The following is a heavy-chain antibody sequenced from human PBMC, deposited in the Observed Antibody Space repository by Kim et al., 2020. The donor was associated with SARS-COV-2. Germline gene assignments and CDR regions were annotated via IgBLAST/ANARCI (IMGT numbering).Heavy chain of an antibody. CDR2: IYYSGST. Sequence: SETLSLTCTVSGGSISSYYWSWIRQPPGKGLEWIWYIYYSGSTNYNPSLKSRVTISVDTSKNQFSLKLSSVTAADTAVYYCARTNIAARSFDYWGQGTLVTVSS. V-gene: IGHV4-59*08. D-gene: IGHD6-6*01. CDR1: GGSISSYY. J-gene: IGHJ4*02. CDR3: ARTNIAARSFDY.